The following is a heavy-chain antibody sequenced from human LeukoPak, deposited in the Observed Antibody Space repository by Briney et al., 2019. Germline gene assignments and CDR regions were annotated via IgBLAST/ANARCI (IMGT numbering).Heavy chain of an antibody. CDR2: INPNSGGT. Sequence: ASVKVSCTASGYTFTGYYMHWVRQAPGQGLEWMGWINPNSGGTNYAQKFQGRVTMTRDTSISTAYMELSRLRSDDTAVYYCARAPRVYSGSYIEYWGQGTLVTVSS. J-gene: IGHJ4*02. V-gene: IGHV1-2*02. CDR3: ARAPRVYSGSYIEY. D-gene: IGHD1-26*01. CDR1: GYTFTGYY.